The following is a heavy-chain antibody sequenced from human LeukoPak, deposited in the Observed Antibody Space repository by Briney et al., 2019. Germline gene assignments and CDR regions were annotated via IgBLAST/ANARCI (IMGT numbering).Heavy chain of an antibody. V-gene: IGHV4-30-2*01. Sequence: SETLSLTCAVSGGSFIRGGYSWSWIRQPPGKGLEWIGYIYHSGSTYNNPSLESRVTISVDRSKNKFSLKLRSVTAADTAVYYCACRGLREYYFDHWGQGTLVTVSS. D-gene: IGHD5-12*01. CDR2: IYHSGST. J-gene: IGHJ4*02. CDR1: GGSFIRGGYS. CDR3: ACRGLREYYFDH.